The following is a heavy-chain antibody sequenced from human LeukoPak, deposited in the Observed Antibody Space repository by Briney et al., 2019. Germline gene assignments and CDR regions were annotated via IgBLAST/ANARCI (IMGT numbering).Heavy chain of an antibody. CDR1: GYTFTSYD. V-gene: IGHV1-8*01. J-gene: IGHJ6*03. D-gene: IGHD3-10*01. CDR3: ARDHYTMVRGKGYYYYYMDV. Sequence: ASVKVSCKASGYTFTSYDINWVRQATGQGLEWMGWMNPNSGNTGYAQKFQGRVTMTRNTSISTAYMELSSLRSEDTAVYYCARDHYTMVRGKGYYYYYMDVWGKGTTVTVSS. CDR2: MNPNSGNT.